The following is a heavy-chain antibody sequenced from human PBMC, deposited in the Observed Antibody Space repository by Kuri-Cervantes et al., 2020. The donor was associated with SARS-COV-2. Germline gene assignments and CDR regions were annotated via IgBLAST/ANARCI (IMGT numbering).Heavy chain of an antibody. CDR1: GFTFSSYA. CDR3: ARGLSSSFWYVFGH. J-gene: IGHJ4*02. D-gene: IGHD6-13*01. CDR2: ISDDGTTT. Sequence: GESLKISCAASGFTFSSYAMHWDRQAPGKGLEWVSYISDDGTTTHYADSVKGRFTISRDNVKKSLDLQMSGLRDDDTAVYYCARGLSSSFWYVFGHWGQGTLVTVSS. V-gene: IGHV3-48*02.